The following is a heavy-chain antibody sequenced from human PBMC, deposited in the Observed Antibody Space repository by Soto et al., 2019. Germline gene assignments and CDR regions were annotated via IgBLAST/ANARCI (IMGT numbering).Heavy chain of an antibody. J-gene: IGHJ3*02. D-gene: IGHD6-6*01. V-gene: IGHV5-51*01. CDR3: ARHVRPYSRSSEDAFDI. CDR1: GYSFTSYW. CDR2: IYPGDSDT. Sequence: GESLKISCKGSGYSFTSYWIGWVRQMPGKGLEWMGIIYPGDSDTRYSPSFQGQVTISADKSISTAYLQWSSLKASDTAMYYCARHVRPYSRSSEDAFDIWCQGTMVKVSS.